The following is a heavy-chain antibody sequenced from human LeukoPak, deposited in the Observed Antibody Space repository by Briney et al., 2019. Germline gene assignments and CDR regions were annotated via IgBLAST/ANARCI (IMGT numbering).Heavy chain of an antibody. V-gene: IGHV3-7*01. CDR3: ARGAVGSSGWYGGEYFQH. D-gene: IGHD6-19*01. CDR2: IKQDGSDK. CDR1: GFTFSSYW. J-gene: IGHJ1*01. Sequence: GGSLRLSCEVSGFTFSSYWMNWVRQAPGKGLEWVANIKQDGSDKYYVDSVKGRFTISRDNSKNTLYLQMNSLRAEDTAVYYCARGAVGSSGWYGGEYFQHWGQGTLVTVSS.